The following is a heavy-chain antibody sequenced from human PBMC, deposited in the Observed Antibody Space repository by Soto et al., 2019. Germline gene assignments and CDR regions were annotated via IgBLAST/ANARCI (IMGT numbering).Heavy chain of an antibody. J-gene: IGHJ4*02. Sequence: GGSLRLSCAASGFTFSSYSMNRVRQAPGKGLEWVSYISSSSSTIYYADSVKGRFTISRDNAKNSLYLQMNSLRAEDTAVYYCATYCSGGSCYGSLRYWGQGTLVTVSS. V-gene: IGHV3-48*01. CDR2: ISSSSSTI. CDR1: GFTFSSYS. CDR3: ATYCSGGSCYGSLRY. D-gene: IGHD2-15*01.